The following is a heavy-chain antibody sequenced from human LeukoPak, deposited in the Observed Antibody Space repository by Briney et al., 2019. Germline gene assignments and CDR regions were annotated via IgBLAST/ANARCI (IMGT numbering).Heavy chain of an antibody. CDR2: ISSSSSTI. D-gene: IGHD4-17*01. V-gene: IGHV3-48*01. CDR1: GFTFSSYR. Sequence: GGSLRLSCAASGFTFSSYRMNWVRQAPGKGLEWVSYISSSSSTIYYADSVKGRFTISRDNSKNTLYLQMNSLRAEDTAVYYCAKVPTTVITTGYWGQGTLVTVSS. J-gene: IGHJ4*02. CDR3: AKVPTTVITTGY.